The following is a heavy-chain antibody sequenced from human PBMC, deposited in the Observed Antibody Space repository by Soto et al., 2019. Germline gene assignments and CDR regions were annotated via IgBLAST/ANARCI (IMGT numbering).Heavy chain of an antibody. J-gene: IGHJ3*02. V-gene: IGHV3-30*18. CDR1: GFTFSSYG. CDR3: AKGGGYSYGYYAFDI. CDR2: ISYDGSNK. D-gene: IGHD5-18*01. Sequence: QVQLVESGGGVVQPGRSLRLSCAASGFTFSSYGMHWVRQAPGKGLEWVAVISYDGSNKYYADSVKGRFTISRDNSKNTLYLQMNSLRAEDTAVYYCAKGGGYSYGYYAFDIWGQGTMVTVSS.